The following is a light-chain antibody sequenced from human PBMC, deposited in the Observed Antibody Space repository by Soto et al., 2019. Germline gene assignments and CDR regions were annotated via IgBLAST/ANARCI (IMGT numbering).Light chain of an antibody. V-gene: IGKV3-15*01. CDR2: GAS. CDR1: ESVGSN. Sequence: EMVMKQSAATLSVSPGKRATLSCRASESVGSNVAWYQQQPGQAPRLLIYGASTRATGIPARFSGSGSVTEFTLTISSLQSEDFAVYYCQQYNNWPPWTSCQRTKVDI. CDR3: QQYNNWPPWT. J-gene: IGKJ1*01.